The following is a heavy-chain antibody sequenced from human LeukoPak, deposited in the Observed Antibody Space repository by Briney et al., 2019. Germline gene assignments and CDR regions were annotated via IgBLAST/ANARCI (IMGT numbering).Heavy chain of an antibody. J-gene: IGHJ4*02. V-gene: IGHV4-39*01. Sequence: SETLSLTCTVSGGSISSSSYYWGWIRQPPGKGLEWIGSIYYSGSTYYNPSLKSRVTISVDTSKNQFSLKLSSVTTADTAVYYCARQPRAGSGWYEPFDYWGQGTLVTVSS. D-gene: IGHD6-19*01. CDR3: ARQPRAGSGWYEPFDY. CDR2: IYYSGST. CDR1: GGSISSSSYY.